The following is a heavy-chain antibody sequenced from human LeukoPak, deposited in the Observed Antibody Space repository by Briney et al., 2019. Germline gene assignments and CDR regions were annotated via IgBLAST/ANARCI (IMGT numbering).Heavy chain of an antibody. CDR1: GFTFSTYR. V-gene: IGHV3-7*04. Sequence: GGSLRLSCVASGFTFSTYRMSWVRQAPGKGLVWVANIIQDGSAKNYVDSVKGRFTISRDNAKNSLYLQTNSLRAEDTAVYYCARVTSYYYNTSGDYYFDYWGQGTLVTVSS. CDR2: IIQDGSAK. J-gene: IGHJ4*02. D-gene: IGHD3-22*01. CDR3: ARVTSYYYNTSGDYYFDY.